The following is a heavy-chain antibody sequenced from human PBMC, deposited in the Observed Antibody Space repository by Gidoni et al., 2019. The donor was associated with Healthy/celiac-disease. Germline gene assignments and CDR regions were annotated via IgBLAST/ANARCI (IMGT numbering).Heavy chain of an antibody. CDR1: VFTFSSYE. Sequence: EVQLVESGGGLVQPGGSLRLSCAASVFTFSSYEMNWVRQAPGKGLEWVSYISSSGSTIYYADSVKGRFTISRDNAKNSLYLQMNSLRAEDTAVYYCARETVAASTALDYWGQGTLVTVSS. V-gene: IGHV3-48*03. D-gene: IGHD6-19*01. J-gene: IGHJ4*02. CDR2: ISSSGSTI. CDR3: ARETVAASTALDY.